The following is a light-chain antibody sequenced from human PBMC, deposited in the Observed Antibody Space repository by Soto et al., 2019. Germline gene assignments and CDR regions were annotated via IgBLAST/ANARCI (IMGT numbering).Light chain of an antibody. CDR2: WAS. CDR1: QNIFYSSNNKNY. CDR3: QQYYSSPTWT. Sequence: DIVMTQSPDSLAVSLGERATINFKSSQNIFYSSNNKNYLAWYQQKPGQPPKLLIYWASTRESGVPDRFSGSGSGTDFTLTISSLQAEDVAIYYCQQYYSSPTWTFGQGTKVDIK. J-gene: IGKJ1*01. V-gene: IGKV4-1*01.